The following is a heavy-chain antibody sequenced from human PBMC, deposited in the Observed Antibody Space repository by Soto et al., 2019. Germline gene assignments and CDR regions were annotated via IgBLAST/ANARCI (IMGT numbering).Heavy chain of an antibody. CDR1: GCTFSSYA. D-gene: IGHD3-9*01. V-gene: IGHV3-23*01. CDR3: SRMVDADILTGYAKYYFDY. J-gene: IGHJ4*02. Sequence: PGGSLRLPCAASGCTFSSYAISWVRQAPGKGLEWVSSVSGAGLITYYADSVRGRFTISRDNSRNTLYLQMNSLRAEDTAVYYCSRMVDADILTGYAKYYFDYRAQGTLVTVSS. CDR2: VSGAGLIT.